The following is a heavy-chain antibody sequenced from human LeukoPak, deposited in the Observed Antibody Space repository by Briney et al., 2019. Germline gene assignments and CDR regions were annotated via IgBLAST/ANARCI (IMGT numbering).Heavy chain of an antibody. CDR2: ISAYKGNT. V-gene: IGHV1-18*01. J-gene: IGHJ4*02. Sequence: ASVKVSYKASGYTFTSYGISWVRQAPGQGLEWMGWISAYKGNTNYAQKLQGRVTMATDTSTSTAYMELRSLRSDDTAVYYCARSHYYDSSGYHLIGFKYWGEGTVVSVSS. D-gene: IGHD3-22*01. CDR1: GYTFTSYG. CDR3: ARSHYYDSSGYHLIGFKY.